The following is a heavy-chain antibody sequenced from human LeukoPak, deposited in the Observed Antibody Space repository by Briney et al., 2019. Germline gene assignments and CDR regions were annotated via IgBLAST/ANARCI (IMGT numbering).Heavy chain of an antibody. V-gene: IGHV4-39*07. Sequence: SETLSLTCTVSGGSISSSSYYWGWIRQPPGKGLEWIGSIYYSGSTYYNPSLKSRVTISVDTSKNQFSLKLNSVTAADTAVYYCASNYYGSGSYYDWPLSSYWGQGTLVTVSS. J-gene: IGHJ4*02. CDR3: ASNYYGSGSYYDWPLSSY. CDR1: GGSISSSSYY. D-gene: IGHD3-10*01. CDR2: IYYSGST.